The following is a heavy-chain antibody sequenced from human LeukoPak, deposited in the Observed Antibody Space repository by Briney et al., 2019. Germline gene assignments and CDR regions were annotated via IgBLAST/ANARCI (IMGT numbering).Heavy chain of an antibody. Sequence: GRSLRLSCAASGFTFSSYGMYWVRQAPGRGLEWVAVTSSDLNVKLYADSVKGRFTISRDNSRSTLYSQMNSLRPEDTAIYYCAREGYYGSGSPPSLYFDYWGQGTLVTVSS. D-gene: IGHD3-10*01. CDR3: AREGYYGSGSPPSLYFDY. CDR2: TSSDLNVK. CDR1: GFTFSSYG. J-gene: IGHJ4*02. V-gene: IGHV3-30*03.